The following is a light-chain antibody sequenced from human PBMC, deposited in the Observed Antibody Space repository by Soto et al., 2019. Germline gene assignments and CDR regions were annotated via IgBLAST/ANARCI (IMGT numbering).Light chain of an antibody. CDR3: QQYNGYSRT. V-gene: IGKV1-5*01. J-gene: IGKJ1*01. Sequence: DIQMTQSPSSVSASVGDRVTITCRASQSISSWLAWYQQKPGKAPKLLISDASSLKSGVPSRFSGSGSATEFTLTISSLQPDDFATYYCQQYNGYSRTFGQGTKVEIK. CDR1: QSISSW. CDR2: DAS.